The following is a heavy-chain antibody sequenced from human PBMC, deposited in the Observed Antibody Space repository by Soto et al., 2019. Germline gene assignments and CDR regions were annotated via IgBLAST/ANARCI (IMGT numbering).Heavy chain of an antibody. D-gene: IGHD3-3*01. J-gene: IGHJ4*02. CDR1: GGSVSSGSYY. CDR2: IYYSGST. V-gene: IGHV4-61*01. Sequence: QVQLQESGPGLVKPSETLSLTCTVSGGSVSSGSYYWSWIRQPPGKGLEWIGYIYYSGSTYYNPSLKSRVTISVDTSKNQFSLKLSSVTAADTAVYYCASGVFWSGYYPFDYWGQGTLVTVSS. CDR3: ASGVFWSGYYPFDY.